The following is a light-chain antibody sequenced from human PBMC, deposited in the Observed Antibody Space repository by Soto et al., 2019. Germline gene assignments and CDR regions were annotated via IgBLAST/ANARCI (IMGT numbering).Light chain of an antibody. CDR2: KAS. CDR1: QSIHSW. Sequence: DFQMTQSPSTLSASVGDRVTITCRASQSIHSWLAWYQQKPGRTPKLLIYKASTLKAGVPSRFSGSGSGTDFTLSITSVQPDDFATYHCQQDNAHPSSFGQGTKLDI. J-gene: IGKJ2*03. V-gene: IGKV1-5*03. CDR3: QQDNAHPSS.